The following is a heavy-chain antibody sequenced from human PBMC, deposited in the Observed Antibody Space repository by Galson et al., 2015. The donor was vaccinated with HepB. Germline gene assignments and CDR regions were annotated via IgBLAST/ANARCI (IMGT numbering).Heavy chain of an antibody. CDR1: GFTFSDYY. D-gene: IGHD2-15*01. V-gene: IGHV3-11*01. Sequence: SLRLSCAASGFTFSDYYMSWIRQAPGKGLEWVSYITRSGSGIYYADSVKGRFTISRDNDKKSVYLQMNSLRADDTAVYYRAREVVATFLDVWGKGTTVTVSS. CDR3: AREVVATFLDV. J-gene: IGHJ6*04. CDR2: ITRSGSGI.